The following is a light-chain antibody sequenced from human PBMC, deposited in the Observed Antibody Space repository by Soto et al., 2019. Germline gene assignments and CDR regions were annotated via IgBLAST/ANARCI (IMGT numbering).Light chain of an antibody. CDR3: QQYGSSIT. J-gene: IGKJ5*01. CDR1: ESVSSIY. CDR2: GAS. Sequence: IVLTQSPGTLSFSPGERATLSLSARESVSSIYLAWYQQKPGQAPRLLIYGASSRATGIPDRFSGSGSGTDFTLTINRLEPEDFAVYYCQQYGSSITFGQGTRLEIK. V-gene: IGKV3-20*01.